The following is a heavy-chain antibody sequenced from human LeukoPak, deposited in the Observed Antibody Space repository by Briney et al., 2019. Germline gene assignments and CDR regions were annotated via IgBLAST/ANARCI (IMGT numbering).Heavy chain of an antibody. CDR1: GFTFSSYA. V-gene: IGHV3-64*01. CDR2: ISSNGGST. CDR3: ARYGGYRDGYNDAFDY. Sequence: PGGSLRLSCAASGFTFSSYAMHWVRQAPGKGLEYVSAISSNGGSTYYANSVKGRFTISRDNSKNTLYLQMGSLRAEDMAVYYCARYGGYRDGYNDAFDYWGQGTLVTVSS. J-gene: IGHJ4*02. D-gene: IGHD5-24*01.